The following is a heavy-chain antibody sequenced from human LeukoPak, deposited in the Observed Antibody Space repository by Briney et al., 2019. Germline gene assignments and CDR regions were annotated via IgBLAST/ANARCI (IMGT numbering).Heavy chain of an antibody. CDR2: IKRKTDGRTT. D-gene: IGHD2-15*01. J-gene: IGHJ6*03. CDR3: TTGRAATGLVYYYDYMDV. CDR1: GFTFRNAW. V-gene: IGHV3-15*01. Sequence: PGGSLRLFCGASGFTFRNAWVSWVRQAPGKGLEWVGRIKRKTDGRTTDYAAPVKRRFTISKDNSKHTLHLQMNSLNTEDRAVYYCTTGRAATGLVYYYDYMDVWGKGTTVTVSS.